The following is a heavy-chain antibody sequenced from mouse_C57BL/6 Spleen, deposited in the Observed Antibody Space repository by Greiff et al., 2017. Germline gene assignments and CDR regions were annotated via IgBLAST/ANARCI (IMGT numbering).Heavy chain of an antibody. J-gene: IGHJ3*01. D-gene: IGHD2-4*01. V-gene: IGHV1-75*01. Sequence: QVQLQQSGPELVKPGASVKISCKASGYTFTDYYINWVKQRPGQGLEWIGWIFPGSGSNYYNEKFKGKATLTVDKSSSPAYMLLISLTSEDSAVYFCARGDYDRAWFAYWGQGTLVTVSA. CDR2: IFPGSGSN. CDR1: GYTFTDYY. CDR3: ARGDYDRAWFAY.